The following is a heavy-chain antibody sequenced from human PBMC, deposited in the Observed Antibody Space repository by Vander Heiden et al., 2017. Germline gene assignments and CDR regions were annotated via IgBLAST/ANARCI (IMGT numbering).Heavy chain of an antibody. J-gene: IGHJ6*02. CDR3: ARRGYSYGYGDYYYYGMDV. CDR1: GYSFTSYW. Sequence: ELQLVQSGAEVKKPGESLKISCKGSGYSFTSYWIGGGRQMRGKGLERMRMIAPGDSGTRESPAIQSQVTISADKSIGTAYLQWSNLKASDTAMYYCARRGYSYGYGDYYYYGMDVWGQGTTVTVSS. CDR2: IAPGDSGT. D-gene: IGHD5-18*01. V-gene: IGHV5-51*01.